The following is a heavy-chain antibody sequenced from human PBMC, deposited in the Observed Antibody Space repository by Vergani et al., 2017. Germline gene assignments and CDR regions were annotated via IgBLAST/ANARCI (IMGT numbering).Heavy chain of an antibody. Sequence: QVRLVQSGAEVKKSGASVMLSCQSSGYSFTNFGVTWVRQAPGQGLEWMGGIIPIFGTTNYAQKFQGRVTITADESTSTAYMELSSLRSEDTAVYYCAREADLWGLGTLVTVSS. J-gene: IGHJ2*01. V-gene: IGHV1-69*01. CDR1: GYSFTNFG. CDR2: IIPIFGTT. CDR3: AREADL.